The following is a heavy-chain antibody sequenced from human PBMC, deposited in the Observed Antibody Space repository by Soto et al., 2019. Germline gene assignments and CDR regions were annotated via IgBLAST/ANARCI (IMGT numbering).Heavy chain of an antibody. J-gene: IGHJ3*02. Sequence: VQLVESGGGVVQPGRSLRLSCAASGFTFSSYGMHWVRQAPGKGLEWVAVIWYDGSNKYYADSVKGRFTISRDNSKNTLYLQMNSLRAEDTAVYYCAREVVGANDAFDIWGQGTMVTVSS. CDR2: IWYDGSNK. D-gene: IGHD1-26*01. CDR1: GFTFSSYG. CDR3: AREVVGANDAFDI. V-gene: IGHV3-33*01.